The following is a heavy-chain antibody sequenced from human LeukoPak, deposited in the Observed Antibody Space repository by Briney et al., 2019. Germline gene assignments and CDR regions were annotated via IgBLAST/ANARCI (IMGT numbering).Heavy chain of an antibody. CDR2: ISGGSRSI. CDR1: GFTFSGYA. CDR3: ARDYFYCGGDCFVDY. J-gene: IGHJ4*02. D-gene: IGHD2-21*02. Sequence: PGGSLRLSCAASGFTFSGYAMSWVRQAPGKGLEWVSSISGGSRSIYYVDSVKGRFTISRDNAKNSLYLQVNSLRAEDTAIYYCARDYFYCGGDCFVDYWGQGTLVTVSS. V-gene: IGHV3-21*04.